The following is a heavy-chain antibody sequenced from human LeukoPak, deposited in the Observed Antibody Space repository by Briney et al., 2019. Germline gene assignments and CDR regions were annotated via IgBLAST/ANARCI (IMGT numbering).Heavy chain of an antibody. CDR2: VYWDGDK. J-gene: IGHJ5*02. CDR3: AHRRRSSGSGNWFDP. Sequence: SGPTLVKPTQTLTLTCTFSGFSLSTSGVGVGWIRQPPGKALEWLALVYWDGDKRYSPSLESSLTITKDTSKNQVVLTMTNMDPVDTATYYCAHRRRSSGSGNWFDPWGQGTLVTVSS. V-gene: IGHV2-5*02. CDR1: GFSLSTSGVG. D-gene: IGHD3-10*01.